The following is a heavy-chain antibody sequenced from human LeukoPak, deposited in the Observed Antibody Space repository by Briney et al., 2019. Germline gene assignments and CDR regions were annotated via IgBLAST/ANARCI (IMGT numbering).Heavy chain of an antibody. Sequence: GGSLRLSCAASGFTFSSYSMNWVRQAPGKGLEWVSSISSSSSYIYYADSVKGRFTISRDNAKNSLYLQMNSLRAEDTAVYYCARDFDYPRGKYRSSTSCYNNIDYWGQGTLVTVSS. D-gene: IGHD2-2*02. CDR3: ARDFDYPRGKYRSSTSCYNNIDY. V-gene: IGHV3-21*01. J-gene: IGHJ4*02. CDR1: GFTFSSYS. CDR2: ISSSSSYI.